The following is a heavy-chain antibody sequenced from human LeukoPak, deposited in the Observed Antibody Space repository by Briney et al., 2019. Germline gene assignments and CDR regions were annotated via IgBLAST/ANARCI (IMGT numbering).Heavy chain of an antibody. Sequence: GGSLRLSCAASGFAFSSYAMSWVRQAPGKGLEWVSIIYSGGSTYYADSVKGRFTISRDNSKNTLYLQMNSLRAEDTAVYYCARGGSDSSGYYFDYWGQGTLVTVSS. CDR2: IYSGGST. J-gene: IGHJ4*02. CDR1: GFAFSSYA. D-gene: IGHD3-22*01. CDR3: ARGGSDSSGYYFDY. V-gene: IGHV3-53*01.